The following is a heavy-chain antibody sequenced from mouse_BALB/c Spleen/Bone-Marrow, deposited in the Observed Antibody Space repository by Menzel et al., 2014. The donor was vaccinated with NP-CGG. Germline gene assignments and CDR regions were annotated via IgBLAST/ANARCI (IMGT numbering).Heavy chain of an antibody. V-gene: IGHV5-4*02. CDR3: ARTYRPYAFDY. J-gene: IGHJ4*01. CDR2: ISDGGSYT. Sequence: EVMLVESGGGLVKPGGSLKLSCAASGFIFSDYYMYWVRQTPEKRLEWVATISDGGSYTSYPDSVKGRFTVSRDNAKNNLYLQMSSLKSEDPAFYYCARTYRPYAFDYWGQGSSVTVSS. D-gene: IGHD2-14*01. CDR1: GFIFSDYY.